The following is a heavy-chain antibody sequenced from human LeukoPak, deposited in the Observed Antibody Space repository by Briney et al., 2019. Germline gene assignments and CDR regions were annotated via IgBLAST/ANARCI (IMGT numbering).Heavy chain of an antibody. CDR2: ISGSGGST. CDR1: GFTFSSYA. D-gene: IGHD3-22*01. CDR3: AKWYYDSGGYYRAEYFQH. Sequence: GGSLRLSCAASGFTFSSYAMSWIRQAPGKGLEWVSAISGSGGSTYYADSVKGRFTISRDNSKNTLYLQMNSLRAEDTAVYYCAKWYYDSGGYYRAEYFQHWGQGTLVTVSS. J-gene: IGHJ1*01. V-gene: IGHV3-23*01.